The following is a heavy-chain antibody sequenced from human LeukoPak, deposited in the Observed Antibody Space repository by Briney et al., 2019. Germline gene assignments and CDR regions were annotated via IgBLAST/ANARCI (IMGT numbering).Heavy chain of an antibody. CDR3: ARAFGVVIMGAFDI. V-gene: IGHV1-3*01. D-gene: IGHD3-3*01. CDR1: GYTFTSYG. Sequence: ASVKVSCKASGYTFTSYGISWVRQAPGQGLEWMGWINAGNGNTKYSQKFQGRVTITRDTSASTAYMELSSLRSEDTAVYYCARAFGVVIMGAFDIWGQGTMVTVSS. J-gene: IGHJ3*02. CDR2: INAGNGNT.